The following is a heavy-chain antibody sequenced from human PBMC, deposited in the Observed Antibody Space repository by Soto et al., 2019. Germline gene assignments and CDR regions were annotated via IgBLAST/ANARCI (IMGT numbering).Heavy chain of an antibody. CDR1: GYTLTGYY. CDR3: ARPPGYISDWYYFDL. D-gene: IGHD6-19*01. Sequence: ASVKVSCKASGYTLTGYYMHWVRQAPGQGFEWMGRISPKSGGTNYAQKFQGRVTMTWDTSLNTAYMELSSLISEDTAVYYCARPPGYISDWYYFDLWGQGTLVTVSS. CDR2: ISPKSGGT. J-gene: IGHJ4*02. V-gene: IGHV1-2*02.